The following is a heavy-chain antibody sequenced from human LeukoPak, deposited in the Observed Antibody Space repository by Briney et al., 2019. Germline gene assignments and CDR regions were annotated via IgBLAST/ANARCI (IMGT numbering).Heavy chain of an antibody. CDR2: ISSSGGST. V-gene: IGHV3-23*01. J-gene: IGHJ4*02. D-gene: IGHD3-10*01. CDR3: ARHLLWFGELSGGFDY. CDR1: GFTFSSYG. Sequence: PGGTLRLSCAASGFTFSSYGMSWVRQAPGKGLEWVSGISSSGGSTYYADSVKGRFTISRDNSRNTLYLQMNSLRAEDTAVYYCARHLLWFGELSGGFDYWGQGILVTVSS.